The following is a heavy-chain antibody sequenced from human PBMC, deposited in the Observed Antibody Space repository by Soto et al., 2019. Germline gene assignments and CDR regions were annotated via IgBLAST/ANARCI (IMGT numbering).Heavy chain of an antibody. CDR1: GFTFSSYA. CDR3: AREATGPDI. V-gene: IGHV3-30-3*01. Sequence: QVQLVESGGGVVQPGRSLRLSCAASGFTFSSYAMHWVRQAPGKGLEWVAVISYDGRNKYYADSVKGRFTISRDDSKNTRYLQMSSLRAEDTAVYYCAREATGPDIWGQGTMVTVSS. CDR2: ISYDGRNK. D-gene: IGHD3-10*01. J-gene: IGHJ3*02.